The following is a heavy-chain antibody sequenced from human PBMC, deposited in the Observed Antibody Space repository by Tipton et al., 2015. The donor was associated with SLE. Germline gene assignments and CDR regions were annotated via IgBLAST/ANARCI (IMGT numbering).Heavy chain of an antibody. D-gene: IGHD5-18*01. CDR1: GYTFTTYG. J-gene: IGHJ4*02. Sequence: QLVQSGVEVKKPGASVRVSCKASGYTFTTYGISWVRQAPGQGLEWMGWISTYNGNTNYAQKLQGRVTMTSDTSTSTAYMELRSMRSDDTAIYYCARVRVDTAMGVFDFWGRGTQVPVSS. CDR3: ARVRVDTAMGVFDF. CDR2: ISTYNGNT. V-gene: IGHV1-18*01.